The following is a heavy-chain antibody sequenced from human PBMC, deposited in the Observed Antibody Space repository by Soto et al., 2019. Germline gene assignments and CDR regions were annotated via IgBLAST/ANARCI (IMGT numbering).Heavy chain of an antibody. J-gene: IGHJ4*02. CDR2: IYYSGST. CDR3: ARVTTVTTIYYFDY. CDR1: GGSISSYY. Sequence: SETLSLTCTVSGGSISSYYWSWIRQPPGKGLEWIGYIYYSGSTNYNPSLKSRVTISVDTSKNQFSLKLSSVTAADTAVYYCARVTTVTTIYYFDYWGQGTLVTVSS. V-gene: IGHV4-59*01. D-gene: IGHD4-4*01.